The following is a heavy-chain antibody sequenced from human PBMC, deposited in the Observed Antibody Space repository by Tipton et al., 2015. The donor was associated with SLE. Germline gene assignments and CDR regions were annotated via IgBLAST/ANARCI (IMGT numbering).Heavy chain of an antibody. CDR1: GGSISSHY. V-gene: IGHV4-59*11. CDR3: ARGTDFWSGPFDD. Sequence: TLSLTCTVSGGSISSHYWSWIRQPPGKGLEWIGFMFYSGSTNYNPSLKSRVTISVDTSNNQFSLKLMSVTAADTAVYYCARGTDFWSGPFDDWGQGTLVTVSS. D-gene: IGHD3-3*01. CDR2: MFYSGST. J-gene: IGHJ4*02.